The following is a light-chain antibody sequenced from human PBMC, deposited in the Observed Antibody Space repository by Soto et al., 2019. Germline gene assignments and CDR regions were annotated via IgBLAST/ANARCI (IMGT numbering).Light chain of an antibody. CDR2: DAS. CDR3: QVRDVWPT. J-gene: IGKJ1*01. CDR1: QSVSTS. V-gene: IGKV3-11*01. Sequence: IVLTQSPATLSLSPGERAALSCRASQSVSTSLAWYQHKPCQAPRLIIYDASKRAPDIPARFSGSGSGTDFTLTISSPEPEDFAVYYCQVRDVWPTFGQGTKVEIK.